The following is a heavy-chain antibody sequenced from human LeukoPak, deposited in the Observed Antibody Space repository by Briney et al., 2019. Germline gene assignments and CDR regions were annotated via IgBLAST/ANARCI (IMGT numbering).Heavy chain of an antibody. D-gene: IGHD4-23*01. J-gene: IGHJ4*02. CDR2: IYSNGDT. V-gene: IGHV3-53*01. CDR3: ARSNGVTTVAPFDY. Sequence: GGSLRLSCAAYGFTVSSKYMSWVRQAPGKGLEWVSVIYSNGDTYYTDSVKGRFTISRDNSKNTLYLQMNSLRAEDTAVYHCARSNGVTTVAPFDYWGQGTLVTVSS. CDR1: GFTVSSKY.